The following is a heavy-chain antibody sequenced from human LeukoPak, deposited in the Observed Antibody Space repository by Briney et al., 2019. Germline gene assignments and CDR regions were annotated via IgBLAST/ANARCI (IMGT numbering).Heavy chain of an antibody. CDR1: EFTFNNAW. J-gene: IGHJ2*01. Sequence: GGSLRLSCAASEFTFNNAWMSWVRQAPGKGLEWVGRIKSKTDGGTTDYAAPVKGRFIISRDDSKKTLYLQMNSLRAEDTAVYYCARDRGQWSNSHWHFDLWGRGTLVIVSS. CDR2: IKSKTDGGTT. D-gene: IGHD3-10*01. CDR3: ARDRGQWSNSHWHFDL. V-gene: IGHV3-15*01.